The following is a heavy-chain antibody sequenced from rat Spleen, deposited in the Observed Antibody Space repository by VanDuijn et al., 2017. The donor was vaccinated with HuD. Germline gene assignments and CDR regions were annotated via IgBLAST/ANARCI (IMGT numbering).Heavy chain of an antibody. Sequence: QVQLKESGPGLVKPSLTLSLTCTVSGFSLSNYGVIWVRQPPGKGLEWMGVIWGDGSTAYNSALKSRLSISRDTSKSQVFLKMNSLQTDDTAKYFCARHLDSGGYFDYWGQGVMVTVSS. J-gene: IGHJ2*01. V-gene: IGHV2-13*01. D-gene: IGHD1-11*01. CDR3: ARHLDSGGYFDY. CDR1: GFSLSNYG. CDR2: IWGDGST.